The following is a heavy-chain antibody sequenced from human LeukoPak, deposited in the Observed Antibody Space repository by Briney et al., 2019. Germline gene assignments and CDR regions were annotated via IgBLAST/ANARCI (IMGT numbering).Heavy chain of an antibody. CDR3: FAARGAFDI. CDR2: MNPNSGNT. J-gene: IGHJ3*02. V-gene: IGHV1-8*01. D-gene: IGHD2-15*01. Sequence: ASVKVSCKASRYTFTSYDINWVRQATGQGLEWTGWMNPNSGNTGYAQKFQGRVTMTRNTSISTAYMELSSLRSEDTAVYYCFAARGAFDIWGQGTMVTVSS. CDR1: RYTFTSYD.